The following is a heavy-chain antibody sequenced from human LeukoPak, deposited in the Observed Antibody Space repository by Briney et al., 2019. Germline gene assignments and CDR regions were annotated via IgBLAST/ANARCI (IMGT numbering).Heavy chain of an antibody. CDR3: AKDPALYSSSGFH. Sequence: GGSLRLSCAASGFTFSNYWMNWVRQAPGKGLEWVADIKQDGSEKYYVDSVKGRFTISRDNSKNTLYLQMNSLRAEDTAVYYCAKDPALYSSSGFHWGQGTLVIVSS. CDR1: GFTFSNYW. D-gene: IGHD6-6*01. CDR2: IKQDGSEK. J-gene: IGHJ4*02. V-gene: IGHV3-7*01.